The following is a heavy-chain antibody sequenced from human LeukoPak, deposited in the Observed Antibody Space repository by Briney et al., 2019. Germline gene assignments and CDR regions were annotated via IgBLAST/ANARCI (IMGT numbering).Heavy chain of an antibody. CDR3: AKVRCSTSCYFDY. D-gene: IGHD2-2*01. CDR2: ISSSSSYI. CDR1: GFTFCSYS. V-gene: IGHV3-21*01. J-gene: IGHJ4*02. Sequence: GSLRLSCAASGFTFCSYSMNWVRQAPGKGLEWVSSISSSSSYIYYADSVKGRFTISRDNAKNSLYLQMNSLRAEDTAVYYCAKVRCSTSCYFDYWGQGTLVTVSS.